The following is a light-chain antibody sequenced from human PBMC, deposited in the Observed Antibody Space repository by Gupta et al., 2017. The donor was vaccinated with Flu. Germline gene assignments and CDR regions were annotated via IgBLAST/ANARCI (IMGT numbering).Light chain of an antibody. CDR2: DVS. CDR3: SSYTSGSTLVVA. J-gene: IGLJ2*01. V-gene: IGLV2-14*01. CDR1: TSGVGGYNS. Sequence: QSALTQPASVSRSPGQSITISCTGTTSGVGGYNSVSWYQQRPGTAPKLMIYDVSNRPSGISNRFSGSNSGNTASLTISGLQEEDEADYYCSSYTSGSTLVVAFGGGTKLTVL.